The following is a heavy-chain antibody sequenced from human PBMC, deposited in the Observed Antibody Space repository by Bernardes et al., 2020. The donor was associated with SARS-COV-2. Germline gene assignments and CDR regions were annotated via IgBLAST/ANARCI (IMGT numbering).Heavy chain of an antibody. V-gene: IGHV1-18*01. J-gene: IGHJ4*02. Sequence: ASVKVSCKASGYAFTNYGISWARQAPGQGLEWMGWISPYDGARHIAQNFQGRVTLTTDTSTSTAYMELRSLRSDDTAVYYCARTKDFGYWGQGTLVIVSS. CDR1: GYAFTNYG. CDR2: ISPYDGAR. CDR3: ARTKDFGY.